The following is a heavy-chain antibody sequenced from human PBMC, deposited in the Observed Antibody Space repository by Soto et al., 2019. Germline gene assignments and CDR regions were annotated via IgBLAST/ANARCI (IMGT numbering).Heavy chain of an antibody. CDR3: AKIPRKPLYYYDSSGWYFDY. CDR1: GFTFSSYA. J-gene: IGHJ4*02. D-gene: IGHD3-22*01. V-gene: IGHV3-23*01. CDR2: ISGSGGST. Sequence: GGSLRLSCAASGFTFSSYAMSWVRQAPGKGLEWVSAISGSGGSTYYADSVKGRFTISRDNSKKTLYLQMNSLRAEDTAVYYCAKIPRKPLYYYDSSGWYFDYWGQGTLVTVSS.